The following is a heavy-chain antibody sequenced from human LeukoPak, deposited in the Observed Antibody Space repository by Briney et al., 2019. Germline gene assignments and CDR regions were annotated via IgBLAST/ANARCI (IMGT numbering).Heavy chain of an antibody. CDR3: AREGPRYYYDSSGGDFDY. J-gene: IGHJ4*02. CDR2: INPSGGST. V-gene: IGHV1-46*01. Sequence: ASVKVSCKASGYTFTSYYMHWVRQAPGQGLEWMGIINPSGGSTSYAQKFQGRVTMTRDTSTSTVYMELSSLRCEDTAVYYCAREGPRYYYDSSGGDFDYWGQGTLVTVSS. CDR1: GYTFTSYY. D-gene: IGHD3-22*01.